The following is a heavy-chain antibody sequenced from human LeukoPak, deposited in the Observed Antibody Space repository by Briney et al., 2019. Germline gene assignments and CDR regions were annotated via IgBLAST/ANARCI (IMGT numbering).Heavy chain of an antibody. Sequence: ASVKVSCKVSGYTLTELSMHWVRQAPGKGLEWMGGFDPEDGETIYAQKFQGRVTMTEDTSTDTTYMELSSLRSEDTAVYYCATLRGYSHLGRFDPWGQGTLVTVSS. CDR2: FDPEDGET. V-gene: IGHV1-24*01. D-gene: IGHD5-12*01. CDR3: ATLRGYSHLGRFDP. CDR1: GYTLTELS. J-gene: IGHJ5*02.